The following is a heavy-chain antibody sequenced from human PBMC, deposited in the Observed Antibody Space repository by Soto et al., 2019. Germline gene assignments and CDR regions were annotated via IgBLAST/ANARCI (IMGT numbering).Heavy chain of an antibody. CDR3: AILVRYYGMDV. J-gene: IGHJ6*02. Sequence: SETLSLTCAVYGGSFSGYYWSWIRQHPGKGLEWIGYIYYSGSTYYNPSLKSRVTISVDTSKNQFSLKLSSVTAADTAVYYCAILVRYYGMDVWGQGTTVTGSS. V-gene: IGHV4-31*11. CDR1: GGSFSGYY. CDR2: IYYSGST.